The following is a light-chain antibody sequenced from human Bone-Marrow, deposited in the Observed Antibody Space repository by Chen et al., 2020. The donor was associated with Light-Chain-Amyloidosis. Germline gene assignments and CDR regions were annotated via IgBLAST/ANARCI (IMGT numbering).Light chain of an antibody. V-gene: IGLV3-25*03. Sequence: SYELTQPPSVSVSPGQTARITCSGDDLPTKYAYWYQQKPGQAPELVIHRDTERPSGISERFSGSSSRTTATLTISGVQAEDEADYHCQSADSSGTYEVIFGGGTKLTVL. CDR2: RDT. CDR1: DLPTKY. J-gene: IGLJ2*01. CDR3: QSADSSGTYEVI.